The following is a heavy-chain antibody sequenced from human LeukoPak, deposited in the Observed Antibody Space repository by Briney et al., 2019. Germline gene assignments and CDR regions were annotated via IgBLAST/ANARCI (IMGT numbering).Heavy chain of an antibody. CDR2: INHNGNVN. CDR3: ARGGGLDV. Sequence: GGSLRLSCTVSTFTFNKAWMNWARQAPGKGLEWVASINHNGNVNYYVDSVKGRFTISRDNAKNSLYLQMSNLRAEDTAVYFCARGGGLDVWGQGATVTVSS. J-gene: IGHJ6*02. D-gene: IGHD3-16*01. V-gene: IGHV3-7*03. CDR1: TFTFNKAW.